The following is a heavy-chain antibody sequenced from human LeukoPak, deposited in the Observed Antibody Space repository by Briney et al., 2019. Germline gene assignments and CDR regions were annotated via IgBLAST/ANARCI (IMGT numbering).Heavy chain of an antibody. CDR3: VSDLESRFLITYDS. V-gene: IGHV3-74*01. Sequence: PGGSLRLSCAASGFTFSNYYMHWFRQAPGEGLVWVSCISDDGSIIRYADSVKGRFTISRDNAKNTLYLQMNSLRAEDTALYYCVSDLESRFLITYDSWGQGTLVTVSS. CDR2: ISDDGSII. D-gene: IGHD3-22*01. J-gene: IGHJ4*02. CDR1: GFTFSNYY.